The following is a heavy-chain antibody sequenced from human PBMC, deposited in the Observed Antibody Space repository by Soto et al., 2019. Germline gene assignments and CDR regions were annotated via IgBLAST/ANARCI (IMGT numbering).Heavy chain of an antibody. D-gene: IGHD3-10*01. CDR2: IYYSGST. J-gene: IGHJ3*02. CDR3: ARDTGHPEGSYDAFDI. V-gene: IGHV4-31*02. Sequence: KGLEWIGYIYYSGSTYYNPSLKSRVTISVDTSKNQFSLKLSSVTAADAAVYYCARDTGHPEGSYDAFDIWGQGTMVTVSS.